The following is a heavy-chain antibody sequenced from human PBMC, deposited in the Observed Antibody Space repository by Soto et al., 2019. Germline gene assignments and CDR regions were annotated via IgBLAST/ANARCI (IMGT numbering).Heavy chain of an antibody. V-gene: IGHV3-48*04. CDR3: ARVHFIDFWSGYVYYYYYMDV. CDR2: ISSSSSTI. Sequence: GGSLRLSCAASGFTFSSYSMNWVRQAPGKGLEWVSYISSSSSTIYYADSVKGRFTISRDNAKNSLYLQMNSLRAEDTAVYYCARVHFIDFWSGYVYYYYYMDVWGKGTTVTVSS. CDR1: GFTFSSYS. D-gene: IGHD3-3*01. J-gene: IGHJ6*03.